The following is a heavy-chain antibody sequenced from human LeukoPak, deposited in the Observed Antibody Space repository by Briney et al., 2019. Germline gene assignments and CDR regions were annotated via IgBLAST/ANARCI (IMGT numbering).Heavy chain of an antibody. V-gene: IGHV3-66*01. J-gene: IGHJ1*01. Sequence: PGGSLRLSCAASGFTVSSKYMGWVRQAPGNGLEWVSVIHPGGTIYYADSVKGTFTISRDNSKNALYLEMNPLRVEDTGVYYCAMYSSAWYAVYWGQGTLVTVPS. CDR3: AMYSSAWYAVY. D-gene: IGHD6-19*01. CDR2: IHPGGTI. CDR1: GFTVSSKY.